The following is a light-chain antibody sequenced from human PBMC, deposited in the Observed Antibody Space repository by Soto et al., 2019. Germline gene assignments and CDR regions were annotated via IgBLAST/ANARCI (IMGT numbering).Light chain of an antibody. V-gene: IGKV3-11*01. CDR1: QSVSSY. CDR3: QQRSNWPRT. Sequence: EIVLTQSPATLSLSPGESATLSCRASQSVSSYLAWYQQKPGQAPRLLIYDSSNRAAGIPARFSGSGSGTDFTLTISSLEPEDFAVYYRQQRSNWPRTFGQGTKVEIK. J-gene: IGKJ1*01. CDR2: DSS.